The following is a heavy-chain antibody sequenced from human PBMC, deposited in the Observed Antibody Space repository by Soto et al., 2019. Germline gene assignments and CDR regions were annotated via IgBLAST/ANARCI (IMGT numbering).Heavy chain of an antibody. Sequence: ASVKVSCKASGYTFTSYYMHRVRQAPGQGLEWMGIINPSGGSTSYAQKFQGRVTMTRDTSTSTVYMELSSLRSEDTAVYYCARDDGGDYAGYGMDVWGQGTTVTVSS. CDR1: GYTFTSYY. J-gene: IGHJ6*02. D-gene: IGHD4-17*01. CDR3: ARDDGGDYAGYGMDV. CDR2: INPSGGST. V-gene: IGHV1-46*01.